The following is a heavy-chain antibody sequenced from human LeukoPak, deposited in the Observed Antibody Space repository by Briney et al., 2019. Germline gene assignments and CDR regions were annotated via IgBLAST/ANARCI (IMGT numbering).Heavy chain of an antibody. J-gene: IGHJ6*03. CDR1: GYTFTGYY. D-gene: IGHD3-10*01. CDR3: ARGRIGRGDGYYYYYFMDV. Sequence: RASVKLSCKASGYTFTGYYMHWVRQAPGQGLEWMSWINRNSGGTNYAQKFQGRVTMTRDTSISTAYMELNRLRSDDTAVYYCARGRIGRGDGYYYYYFMDVWGKGTTVTVSS. CDR2: INRNSGGT. V-gene: IGHV1-2*02.